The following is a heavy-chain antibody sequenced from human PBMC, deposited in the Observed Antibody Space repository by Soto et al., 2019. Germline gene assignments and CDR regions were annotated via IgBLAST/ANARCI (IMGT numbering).Heavy chain of an antibody. Sequence: GSLRLSCAASGFSFSSYAMSWVRQAPGKGLEWVSGISGSGGSTYYADSVKGRFTISRDNSKNTLYLQMHSLRAEDTAVYYCAKIGYDYVWGSYRPIDYWGQGTLVTVSS. CDR1: GFSFSSYA. CDR2: ISGSGGST. V-gene: IGHV3-23*01. D-gene: IGHD3-16*02. CDR3: AKIGYDYVWGSYRPIDY. J-gene: IGHJ4*02.